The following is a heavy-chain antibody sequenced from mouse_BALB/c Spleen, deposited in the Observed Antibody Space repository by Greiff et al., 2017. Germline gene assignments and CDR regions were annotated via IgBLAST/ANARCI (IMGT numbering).Heavy chain of an antibody. CDR2: ILPGSGST. D-gene: IGHD2-2*01. CDR1: GYTFSSYW. V-gene: IGHV1-9*01. J-gene: IGHJ3*01. Sequence: QVQLKQSGAELMKPGASVKISCKATGYTFSSYWIECVKQRPGHGLEWIGEILPGSGSTNYNEKFKGKATFTADTSSNTAYMQLSSLTSEDSAVYYCASYGYDGAWFAYWGQGTLVTVSA. CDR3: ASYGYDGAWFAY.